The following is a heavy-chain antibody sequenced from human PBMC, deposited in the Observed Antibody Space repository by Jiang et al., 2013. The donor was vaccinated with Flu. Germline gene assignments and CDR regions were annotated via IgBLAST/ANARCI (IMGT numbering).Heavy chain of an antibody. V-gene: IGHV4-39*07. J-gene: IGHJ4*02. D-gene: IGHD1-26*01. Sequence: GSGLVKPSETLSLTCTVSGASFNSDSYYWGWIRQPPGKALEWIGGIYHTGSSYSRPSLKSRVTIFVDTSKNQFSLKVTSVTAADTAVYYCARAQKYSGFELPYFDYWGQGILVTVSS. CDR3: ARAQKYSGFELPYFDY. CDR1: GASFNSDSYY. CDR2: IYHTGSS.